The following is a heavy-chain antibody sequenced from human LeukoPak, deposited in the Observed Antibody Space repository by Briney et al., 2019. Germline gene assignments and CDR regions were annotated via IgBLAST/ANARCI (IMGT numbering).Heavy chain of an antibody. D-gene: IGHD3-10*01. V-gene: IGHV3-30*18. CDR2: ISYDGSNK. CDR1: GFTFSSYG. CDR3: AKGDYYGSGKPYYFDY. J-gene: IGHJ4*02. Sequence: GGSLRLSCAASGFTFSSYGMHWVRQAPGKGLEWVAVISYDGSNKYYADSVKGRFTISRDNSKSTLYLQMNSLRAEDTAVYYCAKGDYYGSGKPYYFDYWGQGTLVTVSS.